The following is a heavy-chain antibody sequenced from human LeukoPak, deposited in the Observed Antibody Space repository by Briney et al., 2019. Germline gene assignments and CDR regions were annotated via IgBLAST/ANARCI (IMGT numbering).Heavy chain of an antibody. CDR3: AREAEAFDI. D-gene: IGHD1-14*01. V-gene: IGHV3-66*02. CDR2: IYSVGDT. J-gene: IGHJ3*02. Sequence: GGSLRLSCTASGFTVSSNCMSWVRQAPGKGLEWVSLIYSVGDTYYADSVKGRFTISRDNSKNTLYLQMNSLRVEDTTVYYCAREAEAFDIWGQGTMVTVPS. CDR1: GFTVSSNC.